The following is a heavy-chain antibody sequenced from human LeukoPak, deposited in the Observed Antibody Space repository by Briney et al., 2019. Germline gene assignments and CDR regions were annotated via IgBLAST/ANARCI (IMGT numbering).Heavy chain of an antibody. D-gene: IGHD1-26*01. CDR3: VREWELLHTPFDL. Sequence: SETLSLTCTVSGYSITNGYNWGWIRQPPVTGLEWIANIYYSGTTYYNPSLRSRVTMSVDTSKNQFSLRLTSVTAADTAVYYCVREWELLHTPFDLWGQGTLVTVSS. V-gene: IGHV4-38-2*02. CDR2: IYYSGTT. J-gene: IGHJ4*02. CDR1: GYSITNGYN.